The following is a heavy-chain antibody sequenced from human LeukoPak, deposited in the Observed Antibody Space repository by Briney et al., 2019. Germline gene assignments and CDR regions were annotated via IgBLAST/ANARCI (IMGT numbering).Heavy chain of an antibody. V-gene: IGHV4-34*01. Sequence: SETLSLTCAVYGESFSGYYWGWIRQPPGKGLEWIGSIYYSGSTYYNPSLKSRVTISIDTSKNQFSLKLSSVTAADTAVYFCARVAAAGNYYFDYWGQGTLVTVSS. CDR1: GESFSGYY. J-gene: IGHJ4*02. D-gene: IGHD6-13*01. CDR2: IYYSGST. CDR3: ARVAAAGNYYFDY.